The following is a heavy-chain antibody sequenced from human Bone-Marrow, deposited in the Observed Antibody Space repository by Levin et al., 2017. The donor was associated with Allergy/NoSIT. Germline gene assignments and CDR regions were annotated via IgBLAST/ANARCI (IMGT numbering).Heavy chain of an antibody. CDR2: INHSGST. V-gene: IGHV4-34*01. CDR1: GGSFSGYY. Sequence: PGGSLRLSCAVYGGSFSGYYWSWIRQPPGKGLEWIGEINHSGSTNYNPSLKSRVTISVDTSKNQFSLKLSSVTAADTAVYYCARGIAELWFVGHFDYWGQGTLVTVSS. D-gene: IGHD3-10*01. J-gene: IGHJ4*02. CDR3: ARGIAELWFVGHFDY.